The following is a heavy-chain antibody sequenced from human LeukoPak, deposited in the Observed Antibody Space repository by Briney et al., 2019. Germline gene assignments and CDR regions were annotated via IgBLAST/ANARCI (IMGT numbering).Heavy chain of an antibody. CDR2: IHNSGIS. D-gene: IGHD6-19*01. CDR3: VYSSGWTNFDYYGMDV. CDR1: GVSLSNGF. Sequence: SETLSLTCTVSGVSLSNGFWSWIRQPPGKEPEWIGSIHNSGISNYIPSLKSRLTISRDTSKNQLSLKLRSVTAADTAIYYCVYSSGWTNFDYYGMDVWGQGTTVTVSS. J-gene: IGHJ6*02. V-gene: IGHV4-59*01.